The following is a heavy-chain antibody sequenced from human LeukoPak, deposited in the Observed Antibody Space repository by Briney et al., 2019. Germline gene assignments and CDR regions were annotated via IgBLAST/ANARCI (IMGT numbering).Heavy chain of an antibody. CDR1: GGSISSGGYY. V-gene: IGHV3-23*01. CDR3: AKDTPSRNIVVVVAATD. D-gene: IGHD2-15*01. CDR2: ISGSGGST. Sequence: ETLSLTCTVSGGSISSGGYYWSWIRQHPGKGLEWVSAISGSGGSTYYADSVKGRFTISRDNSKNTLYLQMNSLRAEDTAVYYCAKDTPSRNIVVVVAATDWGQGTLVTVSS. J-gene: IGHJ4*02.